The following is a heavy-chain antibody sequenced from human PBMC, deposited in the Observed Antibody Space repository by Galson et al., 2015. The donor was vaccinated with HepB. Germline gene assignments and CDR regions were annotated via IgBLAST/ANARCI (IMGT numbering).Heavy chain of an antibody. D-gene: IGHD6-6*01. CDR2: ISSSSSYI. J-gene: IGHJ6*02. CDR3: ARADSSSSGLFGYYYGMDV. CDR1: GFTFSSYS. V-gene: IGHV3-21*01. Sequence: SLRLSCAASGFTFSSYSMNWVRQAPGKGLEWVSSISSSSSYIYYADSVKGRFTISRDNAKNSLYLQMNSLRAEDTAVYYCARADSSSSGLFGYYYGMDVWGQGTTVTVSS.